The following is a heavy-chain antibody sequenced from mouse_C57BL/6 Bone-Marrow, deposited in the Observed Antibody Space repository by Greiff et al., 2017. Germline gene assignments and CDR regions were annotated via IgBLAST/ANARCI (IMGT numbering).Heavy chain of an antibody. Sequence: EVKLVESGPELVKPGASVKISCKASGYSFTGYYMNWVKQSPEKSLEWIGEINPSTGGTTYNQKFKAKATLTVDKSSSTAYMQLKSLTSEDSAVYYCAREGYDYDGCAYWGQGTLVTVSA. CDR2: INPSTGGT. V-gene: IGHV1-42*01. CDR3: AREGYDYDGCAY. CDR1: GYSFTGYY. J-gene: IGHJ3*01. D-gene: IGHD2-4*01.